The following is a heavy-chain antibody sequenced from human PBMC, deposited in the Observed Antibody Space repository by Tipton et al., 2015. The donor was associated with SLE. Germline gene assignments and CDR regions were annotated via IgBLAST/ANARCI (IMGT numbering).Heavy chain of an antibody. CDR2: IYSSGST. D-gene: IGHD1-26*01. Sequence: TLSLTCTVSGGSTNGYYWNWIRQPPGKGLEWIGYIYSSGSTKYNPSLKSRVAISVETSRNQFSLKLNSVTATDAAVYYCARASFIVGSTTFWFDPWGQGAPVIVSS. J-gene: IGHJ5*02. CDR1: GGSTNGYY. V-gene: IGHV4-4*08. CDR3: ARASFIVGSTTFWFDP.